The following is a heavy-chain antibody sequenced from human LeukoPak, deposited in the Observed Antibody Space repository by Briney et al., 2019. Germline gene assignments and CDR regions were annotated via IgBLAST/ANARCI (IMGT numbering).Heavy chain of an antibody. Sequence: PGGSLRLSCAASGFTFSSYSMNWVRQAPGKGLEWVSSISSSSSTIYYADSVKGRFTISRGNAKNSLYLQMNSLRAEDTAVYYCARSGYTMVTDYWGQGTRVTVSS. D-gene: IGHD3-10*01. CDR2: ISSSSSTI. J-gene: IGHJ4*02. CDR3: ARSGYTMVTDY. CDR1: GFTFSSYS. V-gene: IGHV3-48*01.